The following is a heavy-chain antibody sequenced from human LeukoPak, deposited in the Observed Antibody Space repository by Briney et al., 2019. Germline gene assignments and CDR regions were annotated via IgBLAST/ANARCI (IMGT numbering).Heavy chain of an antibody. D-gene: IGHD3-10*01. CDR1: GFTFSTAS. CDR2: FDTGFGT. CDR3: TTDNELLWFEELLYPAFDY. Sequence: GGSLRLSCAASGFTFSTASLHWVRQAPGRGLEWVSAFDTGFGTYYPDSLKGRFTISRDNSKNTLFLQMNSLRAEDTAVYYCTTDNELLWFEELLYPAFDYWGQGTLVTVSS. V-gene: IGHV3-23*01. J-gene: IGHJ4*02.